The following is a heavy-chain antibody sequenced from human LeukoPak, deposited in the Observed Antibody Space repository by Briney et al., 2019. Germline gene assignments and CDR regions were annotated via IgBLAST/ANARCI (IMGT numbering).Heavy chain of an antibody. V-gene: IGHV4-59*08. CDR3: ASLYYDILTGYYSGPFDY. CDR2: IYYSGST. Sequence: SETLSLTCTVSGGSISSYYWSWIRQPPGKGLEWIGYIYYSGSTNYNPSLKSRVTISVDTSKNQFSLKLSSATAADTAVYYCASLYYDILTGYYSGPFDYWGQGTLVTVSS. D-gene: IGHD3-9*01. CDR1: GGSISSYY. J-gene: IGHJ4*02.